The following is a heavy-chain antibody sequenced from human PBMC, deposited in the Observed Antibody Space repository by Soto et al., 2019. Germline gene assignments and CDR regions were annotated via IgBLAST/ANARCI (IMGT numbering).Heavy chain of an antibody. CDR1: GFTFSSYA. CDR2: ISGSGGST. J-gene: IGHJ4*02. Sequence: EVQLLESGGGLVQPGGSLRLSCAASGFTFSSYAMSWVRQAPGKGLEWVSAISGSGGSTYYADSVKGRFTISRDNSKNTLYLQMNSLRAEDTAVYYCAKVYWALYSSGWYAPYYFDYWGQGTLVTVSS. D-gene: IGHD6-19*01. V-gene: IGHV3-23*01. CDR3: AKVYWALYSSGWYAPYYFDY.